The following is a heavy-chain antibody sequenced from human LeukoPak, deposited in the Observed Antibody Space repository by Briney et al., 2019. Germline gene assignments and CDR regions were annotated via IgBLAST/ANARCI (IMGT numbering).Heavy chain of an antibody. CDR1: GGSISSGGYY. J-gene: IGHJ4*02. CDR2: IYYSGST. V-gene: IGHV4-31*03. Sequence: SQTLSLTCTVSGGSISSGGYYWSWIRQHPGKGLEWIGYIYYSGSTYYNPSLKSRVTISVDTSKNQFSLKLSSVTAADTAVYYCARGPTDYYGSGSYYYIDYWGQGTLVTVSS. CDR3: ARGPTDYYGSGSYYYIDY. D-gene: IGHD3-10*01.